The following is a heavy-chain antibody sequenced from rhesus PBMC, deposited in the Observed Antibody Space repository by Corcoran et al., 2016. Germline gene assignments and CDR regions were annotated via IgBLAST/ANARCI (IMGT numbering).Heavy chain of an antibody. CDR3: ARVDSSSYGFLGRIFDY. J-gene: IGHJ4*01. CDR2: IDGNSAST. V-gene: IGHV4-73*01. D-gene: IGHD6-43*01. Sequence: QVKLQQWGEGLVKPSETLSLTCAVYGGSISGYYYWSWIRQAPGKGLEWIGNIDGNSASTNYNPSLKNRVTISKDTSKNQFSLKLSSVTAADTAVYYCARVDSSSYGFLGRIFDYWGQGVLVTVSS. CDR1: GGSISGYYY.